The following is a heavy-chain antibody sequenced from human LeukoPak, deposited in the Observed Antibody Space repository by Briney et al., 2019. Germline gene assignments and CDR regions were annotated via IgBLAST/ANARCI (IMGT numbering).Heavy chain of an antibody. CDR2: IYYSGST. D-gene: IGHD6-6*01. V-gene: IGHV4-39*01. CDR1: GGSISSSSYY. Sequence: PSETLSLTCTVSGGSISSSSYYWDWIRQPPGKGLEWIGNIYYSGSTYYNPSLKSRVTISVDTSKNQFSLKLSSVTAADTAVYYCAGLYSSSSKYWGQGTLVTVSS. CDR3: AGLYSSSSKY. J-gene: IGHJ4*02.